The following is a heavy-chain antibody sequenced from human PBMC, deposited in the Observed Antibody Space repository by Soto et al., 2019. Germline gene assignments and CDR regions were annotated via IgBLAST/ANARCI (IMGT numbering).Heavy chain of an antibody. CDR1: GDSSASNSAA. D-gene: IGHD4-17*01. V-gene: IGHV6-1*01. CDR3: ARDPDYGGLDY. J-gene: IGHJ4*02. CDR2: TYYRSKWYN. Sequence: QTLSDTCGVSGDSSASNSAAWNWIRKSPSRGLEWLGRTYYRSKWYNDYAVSVKSRITINPDTSKNQFSLQLNSVTPEDTAVYYCARDPDYGGLDYWGQGTLVTVSS.